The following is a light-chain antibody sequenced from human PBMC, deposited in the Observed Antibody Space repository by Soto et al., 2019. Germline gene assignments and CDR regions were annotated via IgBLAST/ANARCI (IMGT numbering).Light chain of an antibody. CDR1: QIVSANY. CDR2: AAS. J-gene: IGKJ2*01. CDR3: HQYGSSPPA. V-gene: IGKV3-20*01. Sequence: PGARATLSCRASQIVSANYVDWFQQKPGQAPRLLIYAASSRATGIPGRFSGSGSGTDFTLTISRLDPEDSAVYYCHQYGSSPPAFGQGTRLEIK.